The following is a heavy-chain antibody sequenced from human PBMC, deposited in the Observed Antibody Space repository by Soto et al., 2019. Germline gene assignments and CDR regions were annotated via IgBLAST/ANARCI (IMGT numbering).Heavy chain of an antibody. CDR1: GFTFSSYA. Sequence: QVQLVESGGGVVQPGRSLRLSCAASGFTFSSYAMHWVRQAPGKGLEGVAVISYDGSNKYYADSVKGRFTISRDNSKNTLYLQMNSLRAEDTAVYYCARDGGDIVVVPAAMLFDYWGQGTLVTVSS. CDR2: ISYDGSNK. D-gene: IGHD2-2*01. J-gene: IGHJ4*02. CDR3: ARDGGDIVVVPAAMLFDY. V-gene: IGHV3-30-3*01.